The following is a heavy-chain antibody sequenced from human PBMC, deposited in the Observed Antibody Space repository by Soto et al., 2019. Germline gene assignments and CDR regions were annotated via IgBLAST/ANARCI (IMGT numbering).Heavy chain of an antibody. Sequence: GSLRLSCVASGFTFSSYAMSWVRQVPGKGLEWVSTISDAAGSAYYVDSVKGRFTISRDNSKKTLYLQMNSLRAEDSAVYYCARPYGGKIGDAPDLWGPGTMVTVSS. J-gene: IGHJ3*01. CDR3: ARPYGGKIGDAPDL. CDR2: ISDAAGSA. CDR1: GFTFSSYA. V-gene: IGHV3-23*01. D-gene: IGHD4-17*01.